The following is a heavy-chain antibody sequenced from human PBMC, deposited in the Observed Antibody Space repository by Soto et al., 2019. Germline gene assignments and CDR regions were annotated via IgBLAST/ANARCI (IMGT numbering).Heavy chain of an antibody. CDR2: IIPIFGTE. D-gene: IGHD1-26*01. Sequence: QVQLVQSGAEVKKPGSSVKVSCKASGGTFSSYAISWVRQAPGQGLEWMGGIIPIFGTENYAQKFQGRVTFTGNTPKSTANMGVSSRGSGAAACYYGGREGGVGATPGWDWGQGTLVTVSS. V-gene: IGHV1-69*06. CDR1: GGTFSSYA. J-gene: IGHJ4*02. CDR3: GREGGVGATPGWD.